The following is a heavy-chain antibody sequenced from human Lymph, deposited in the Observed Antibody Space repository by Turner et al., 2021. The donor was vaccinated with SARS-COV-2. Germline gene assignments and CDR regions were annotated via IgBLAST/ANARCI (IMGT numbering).Heavy chain of an antibody. J-gene: IGHJ4*02. CDR1: GGFVTSSSYY. D-gene: IGHD5-18*01. CDR3: ARQGWLRGYFDY. CDR2: IYSSGST. V-gene: IGHV4-39*01. Sequence: QLQLQESAPGLVTPSETLSLTCTVPGGFVTSSSYYWGWIRQPPGKGLEWIGNIYSSGSTYYNPSLKSRVTISVDTSKNQFSLKLSSVTAADTAVYYCARQGWLRGYFDYWSQGTLVTVSS.